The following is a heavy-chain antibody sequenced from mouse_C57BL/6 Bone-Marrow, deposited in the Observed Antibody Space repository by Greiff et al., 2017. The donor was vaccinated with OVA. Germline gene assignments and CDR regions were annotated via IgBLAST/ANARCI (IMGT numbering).Heavy chain of an antibody. CDR3: ASYYWYFDV. Sequence: VKLVESGPGLVQPSQSLSITCTVSGFSLTSYGVHWVRQSPGKGLEWLGVIWSGGSTDYNAAFISRLSISKDNSKSQVFFKMNSLQADDTAIYYCASYYWYFDVWGTGTTVTVSS. J-gene: IGHJ1*03. V-gene: IGHV2-2*01. CDR2: IWSGGST. CDR1: GFSLTSYG.